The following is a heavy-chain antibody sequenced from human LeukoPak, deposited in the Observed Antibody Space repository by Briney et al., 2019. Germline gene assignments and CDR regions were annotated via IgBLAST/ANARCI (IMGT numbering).Heavy chain of an antibody. Sequence: KPSETLSLTCTVSGGSISSGGYFWSWIRHHPGKGLEWIGYIYYSGSTYYNPSLKSRVTMSVDSSKNQFSLKLSSVTAADTAVYYCARVFRIQLWSSQGCFDYWGQGTLVTVSS. V-gene: IGHV4-31*03. CDR2: IYYSGST. D-gene: IGHD5-18*01. CDR1: GGSISSGGYF. CDR3: ARVFRIQLWSSQGCFDY. J-gene: IGHJ4*02.